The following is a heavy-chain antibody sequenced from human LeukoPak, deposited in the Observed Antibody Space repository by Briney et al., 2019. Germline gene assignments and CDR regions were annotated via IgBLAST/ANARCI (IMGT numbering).Heavy chain of an antibody. CDR1: GFTFSRYW. D-gene: IGHD3-22*01. J-gene: IGHJ4*02. V-gene: IGHV3-7*01. Sequence: GGSLRLSCAASGFTFSRYWMSWVRQAPGKGLEWVANINEDGSEKYHVDSVKGRFTISRDNAKNSVYLQMNSLRAEDTAVYYCARDWWDSSGYSHFDYWGQGTLVTVSS. CDR2: INEDGSEK. CDR3: ARDWWDSSGYSHFDY.